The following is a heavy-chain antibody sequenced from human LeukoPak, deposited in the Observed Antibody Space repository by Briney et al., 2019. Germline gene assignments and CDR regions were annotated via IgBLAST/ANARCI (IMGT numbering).Heavy chain of an antibody. V-gene: IGHV4-34*01. Sequence: SETLSLTCAVYGGSFSGYYWSWIRQPPGKGLEWIGEINHSGSTNYNPSLKSRVTISVDTSKSQFSLKLTSVTAADTAVYYCARNRNYGYKYWGQGTLVTVSS. J-gene: IGHJ4*02. D-gene: IGHD5-18*01. CDR3: ARNRNYGYKY. CDR1: GGSFSGYY. CDR2: INHSGST.